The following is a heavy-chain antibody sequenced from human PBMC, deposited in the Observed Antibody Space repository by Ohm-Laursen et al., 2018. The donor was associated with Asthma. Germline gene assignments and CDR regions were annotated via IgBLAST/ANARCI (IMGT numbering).Heavy chain of an antibody. CDR2: ISGSGDTF. J-gene: IGHJ6*02. V-gene: IGHV3-48*03. D-gene: IGHD3-3*01. CDR3: ARVKSYNFWSRYSTYYYGMDV. CDR1: GFTFSSFN. Sequence: SLRLSCAASGFTFSSFNMNWVRQAPGKGLEWVSYISGSGDTFSYVDSVRGRFTISRDNAKNSLFLQMNSLRADDTAVYYCARVKSYNFWSRYSTYYYGMDVWGQGTTVTVSS.